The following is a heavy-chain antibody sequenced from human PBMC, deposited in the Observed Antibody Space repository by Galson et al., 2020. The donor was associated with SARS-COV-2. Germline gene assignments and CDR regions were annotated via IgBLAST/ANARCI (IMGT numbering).Heavy chain of an antibody. CDR1: KFRFGEYR. CDR3: AKEGEWLGESGWFDP. J-gene: IGHJ5*02. CDR2: IPANGRTK. V-gene: IGHV3-23*01. Sequence: GESLKIYCVGTKFRFGEYRMTWPRQAPGKGPEWVSAIPANGRTKYYADSVKGRFTISRDNSKNMLYLQMDSLRVEDTATYFCAKEGEWLGESGWFDPWGQGALVTVSS. D-gene: IGHD3-10*01.